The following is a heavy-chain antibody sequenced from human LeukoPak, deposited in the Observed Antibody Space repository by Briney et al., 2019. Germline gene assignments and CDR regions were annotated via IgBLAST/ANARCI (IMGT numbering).Heavy chain of an antibody. CDR2: IYTSRST. Sequence: PSETLSLTCTVSGGSISSGSYYWSWIRQPAGKGLEWIGRIYTSRSTNYNPSLKSRVTISVDTSKNQFSLKLSSVTAADTAVYYCAREPYNYYGSGSSVLDNWFDPWGQGTLVTVSS. V-gene: IGHV4-61*02. D-gene: IGHD3-10*01. CDR1: GGSISSGSYY. CDR3: AREPYNYYGSGSSVLDNWFDP. J-gene: IGHJ5*02.